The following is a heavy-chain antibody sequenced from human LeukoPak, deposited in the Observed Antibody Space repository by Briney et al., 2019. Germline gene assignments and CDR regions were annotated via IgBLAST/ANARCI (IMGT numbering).Heavy chain of an antibody. D-gene: IGHD6-13*01. CDR1: GGSISSSSYY. J-gene: IGHJ6*02. Sequence: PSETLSLTCTVSGGSISSSSYYWGWIRQPPGKGLEWIGSIYYSGSTYYNPSLKSRVTISVDTSKNQFSLKLSSVTAADTAVYYCAAFEQQLYTPHYYYYGMDVWGQGTTVTVSS. V-gene: IGHV4-39*01. CDR3: AAFEQQLYTPHYYYYGMDV. CDR2: IYYSGST.